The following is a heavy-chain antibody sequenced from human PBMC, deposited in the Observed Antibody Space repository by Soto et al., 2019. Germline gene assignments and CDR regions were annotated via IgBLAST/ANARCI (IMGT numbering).Heavy chain of an antibody. V-gene: IGHV3-30*03. D-gene: IGHD1-1*01. CDR3: ARNSMDRDGYNWKAFDI. CDR2: ISYDGSNK. J-gene: IGHJ3*02. CDR1: GFTFSSYG. Sequence: GGSLRLSCAASGFTFSSYGMHWVRQAPGKGLEWVAVISYDGSNKYYADPVKGRFTISRDNSKNTLYLQMNSLRAEDTAVYYCARNSMDRDGYNWKAFDIWGQGTMVTVSS.